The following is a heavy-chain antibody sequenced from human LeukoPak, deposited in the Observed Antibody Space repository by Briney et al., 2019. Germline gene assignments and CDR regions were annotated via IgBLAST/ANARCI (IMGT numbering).Heavy chain of an antibody. CDR2: IIPIFGTA. CDR1: GGTFSSYA. CDR3: ARVDLDYDILTGYP. V-gene: IGHV1-69*13. D-gene: IGHD3-9*01. J-gene: IGHJ4*02. Sequence: ASVKVSCKASGGTFSSYAISWVRQAPGQGLEWMGGIIPIFGTANYAQKFQGRVMITADESTSTAYMELSSLRSEDTAVYYCARVDLDYDILTGYPWGQGTLVTVSS.